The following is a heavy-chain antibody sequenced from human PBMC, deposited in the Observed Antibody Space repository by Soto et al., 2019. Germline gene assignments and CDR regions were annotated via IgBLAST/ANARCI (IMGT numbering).Heavy chain of an antibody. CDR3: AKGPGYRPSVY. Sequence: GGSLRLSCAASGFTLSRYGMHWVRQAPGKGLEWVAVISYDGSNKYYADSVKGRFTISRDNSKNTLYLQMNSLRAEDTAVYYCAKGPGYRPSVYWGQGTLVTVSS. V-gene: IGHV3-30*18. J-gene: IGHJ4*02. CDR2: ISYDGSNK. D-gene: IGHD6-13*01. CDR1: GFTLSRYG.